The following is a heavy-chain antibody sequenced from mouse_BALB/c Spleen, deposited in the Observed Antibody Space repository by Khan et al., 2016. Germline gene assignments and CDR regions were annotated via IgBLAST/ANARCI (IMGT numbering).Heavy chain of an antibody. CDR3: ARGTTALYYAMDY. CDR1: GYTFTDYD. D-gene: IGHD1-2*01. Sequence: QVQLQQPGAELVRPGVSVKISCKGSGYTFTDYDMHWVKQSHAKSLEWIGIISTYYGDARYNQKFKGKATMTVDKSSSTAYMELARLTSEDSAIYYCARGTTALYYAMDYWGQGTSVTVSS. CDR2: ISTYYGDA. J-gene: IGHJ4*01. V-gene: IGHV1S137*01.